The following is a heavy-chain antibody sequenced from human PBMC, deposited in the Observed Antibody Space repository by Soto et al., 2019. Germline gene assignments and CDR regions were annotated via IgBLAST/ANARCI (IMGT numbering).Heavy chain of an antibody. CDR3: ARDFNRQQWLVRFDY. Sequence: ASVKVSCKASGYTFTSYGISWVRQAPGQGLEWMGWISAYNGNTNYAQKLQGRVTMTTDTSTSTAYMELRSLRSDDTAVYYCARDFNRQQWLVRFDYWGQGTLVTVPQ. D-gene: IGHD6-19*01. V-gene: IGHV1-18*01. CDR1: GYTFTSYG. CDR2: ISAYNGNT. J-gene: IGHJ4*02.